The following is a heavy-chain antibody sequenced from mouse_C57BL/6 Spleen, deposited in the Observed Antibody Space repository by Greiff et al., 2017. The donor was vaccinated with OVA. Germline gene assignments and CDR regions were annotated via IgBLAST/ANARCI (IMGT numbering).Heavy chain of an antibody. J-gene: IGHJ2*01. Sequence: QVQLQQPGAELVQPGASVKVSFKASGYTFTSYWMHWVKQRPGQGLEWIGRIHPSDSDTNYNQKFKGKATLTVDKSSSTAYVQLSSLTSEDSAVYYCALYEVDYWGQGTTLTVSS. D-gene: IGHD2-3*01. CDR2: IHPSDSDT. CDR1: GYTFTSYW. V-gene: IGHV1-74*01. CDR3: ALYEVDY.